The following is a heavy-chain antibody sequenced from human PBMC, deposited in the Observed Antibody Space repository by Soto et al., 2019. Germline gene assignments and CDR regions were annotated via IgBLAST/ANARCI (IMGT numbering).Heavy chain of an antibody. Sequence: SETLSLTCTVYGGSISSGAYYWSWIRQHPWMGLELIGYIYYSGSTSYNPSLKSRFTLSVDTSKIQFSLKLSSMTAADTAVYYCARESRDGFNSPFDSWGQGTLVTVSS. D-gene: IGHD5-12*01. V-gene: IGHV4-31*03. J-gene: IGHJ4*02. CDR3: ARESRDGFNSPFDS. CDR1: GGSISSGAYY. CDR2: IYYSGST.